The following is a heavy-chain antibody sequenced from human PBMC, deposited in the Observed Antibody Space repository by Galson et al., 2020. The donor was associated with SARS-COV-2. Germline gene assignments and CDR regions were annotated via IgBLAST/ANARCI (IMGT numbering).Heavy chain of an antibody. D-gene: IGHD3-3*01. J-gene: IGHJ6*02. Sequence: ASVKVSCKASGYTFTSYDINWVRQATGQGLEWMGWMNPNSGNTGYAQKFQGRVTMTRNTSIITAYMELSSLRSEDTAVYYCARVGYDFWSGYYLVYGMDVWGQGTTVTVSS. V-gene: IGHV1-8*01. CDR2: MNPNSGNT. CDR1: GYTFTSYD. CDR3: ARVGYDFWSGYYLVYGMDV.